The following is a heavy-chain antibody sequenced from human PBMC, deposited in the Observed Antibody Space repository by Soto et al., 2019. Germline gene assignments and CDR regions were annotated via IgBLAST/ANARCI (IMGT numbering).Heavy chain of an antibody. D-gene: IGHD1-26*01. CDR2: IWYDGSNK. CDR3: AREANPGYWYFDL. J-gene: IGHJ2*01. V-gene: IGHV3-33*01. CDR1: GFTFSSYG. Sequence: QVQLVESGGGVVQPGRSLRLSCAASGFTFSSYGMHWVRQAPGKGLEWVAVIWYDGSNKYYADSVKGRFTISRDNSKNTLYLQMNSLRAEDTAVYYCAREANPGYWYFDLWGRGTLVTVSS.